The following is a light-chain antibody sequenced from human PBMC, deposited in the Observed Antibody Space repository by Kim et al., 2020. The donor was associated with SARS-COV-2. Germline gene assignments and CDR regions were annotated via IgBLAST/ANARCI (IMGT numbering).Light chain of an antibody. V-gene: IGLV3-21*04. CDR2: YDR. Sequence: SYELTQPPSVSVAPGETARITCGGNNIGSKSVHWYQQKPGQAPGVVMYYDRVRPSGIPERFSGSNSGNTATLTISRVEAGDEADYYCQAWAASSDPSAFG. CDR3: QAWAASSDPSA. CDR1: NIGSKS. J-gene: IGLJ2*01.